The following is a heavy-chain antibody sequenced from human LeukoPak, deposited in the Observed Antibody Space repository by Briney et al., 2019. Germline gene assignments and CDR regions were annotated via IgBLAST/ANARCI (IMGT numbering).Heavy chain of an antibody. CDR3: ARARLHYDFWSGPLDY. V-gene: IGHV4-59*01. Sequence: SETLSLTCTVSGGSISSYYWSWIRQPPGKGLEWIGYIYDSGSTNYNPSLKSRVTISVDTSKNQFSLKLSSVTAADTAVYYCARARLHYDFWSGPLDYWGQGTLVTVSS. D-gene: IGHD3-3*01. J-gene: IGHJ4*02. CDR2: IYDSGST. CDR1: GGSISSYY.